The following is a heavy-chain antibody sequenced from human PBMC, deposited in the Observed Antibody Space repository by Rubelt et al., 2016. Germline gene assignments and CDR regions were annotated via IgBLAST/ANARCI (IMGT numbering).Heavy chain of an antibody. V-gene: IGHV4-38-2*02. CDR1: GYSISSGYF. CDR3: ARDRGGSFTTSFDS. CDR2: VYYSGTT. D-gene: IGHD1-26*01. J-gene: IGHJ4*02. Sequence: QVQLQESGPGLVKPSETLSLTCTVSGYSISSGYFWGWIRQPPGKGLEWIGSVYYSGTTYYNPSLKSRVTISVDTSKNHFSLKLNSVTAADTAVYYCARDRGGSFTTSFDSWGQGTLVTVSS.